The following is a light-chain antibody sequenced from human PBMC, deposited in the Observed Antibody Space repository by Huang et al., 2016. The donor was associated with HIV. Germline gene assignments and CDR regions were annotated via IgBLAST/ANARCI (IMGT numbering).Light chain of an antibody. CDR2: GAS. CDR3: QQYNNWPPMYT. V-gene: IGKV3-15*01. Sequence: EIVLTQSPATRSMSPGQRATLSCRASQSVSRNLDWFQQKPGQAPRLLIYGASTRATGTRARFSGSGSGTELTLTISSLQSEDFAVYYCQQYNNWPPMYTFGQGTKLEV. J-gene: IGKJ2*01. CDR1: QSVSRN.